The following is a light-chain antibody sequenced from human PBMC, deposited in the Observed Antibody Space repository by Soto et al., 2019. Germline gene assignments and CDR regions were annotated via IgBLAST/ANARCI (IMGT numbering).Light chain of an antibody. CDR1: SSDVGGYNY. Sequence: QSALTQPPSASGSFGQSVTISCTGTSSDVGGYNYVSWYQQHPGKAPKLMIYEVSERPSGVPDRFSGSKSGNTASLTVSGLQADDEADYYCSSYSGTNYHYVVGTVTNVTVL. V-gene: IGLV2-8*01. CDR3: SSYSGTNYHYV. CDR2: EVS. J-gene: IGLJ1*01.